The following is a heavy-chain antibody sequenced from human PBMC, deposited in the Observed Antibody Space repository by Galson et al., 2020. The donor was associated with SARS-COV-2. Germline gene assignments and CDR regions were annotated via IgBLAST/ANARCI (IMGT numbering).Heavy chain of an antibody. J-gene: IGHJ4*02. V-gene: IGHV3-23*01. CDR1: GFTFSSYA. CDR3: AKKLATMIVVVISQIDY. CDR2: ISGSGGST. D-gene: IGHD3-22*01. Sequence: QAGGSLRLSCAASGFTFSSYAMSWVRQAPGKGLAWVSAISGSGGSTYYADSVKGRFTISRDNSKNTLYLQMNSLRAEDTAVYYCAKKLATMIVVVISQIDYWGQGTLVTVSS.